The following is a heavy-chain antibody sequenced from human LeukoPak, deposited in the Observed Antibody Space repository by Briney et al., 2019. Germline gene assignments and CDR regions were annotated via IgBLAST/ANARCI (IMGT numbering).Heavy chain of an antibody. J-gene: IGHJ4*02. D-gene: IGHD3-22*01. CDR3: ARGVGYYDSSGYYRYYFDY. CDR1: GASISGYY. Sequence: SETLSLTCTVSGASISGYYWSWIRQPPGKGLEWIGYMYDIGSTNYNPSLKSRVTISVDTSKNQFSLKLSSVTAADTAAYYCARGVGYYDSSGYYRYYFDYWGQGTLVTVSS. CDR2: MYDIGST. V-gene: IGHV4-59*01.